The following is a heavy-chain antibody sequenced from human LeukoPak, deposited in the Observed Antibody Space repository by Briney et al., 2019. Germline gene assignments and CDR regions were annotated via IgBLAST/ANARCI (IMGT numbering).Heavy chain of an antibody. CDR1: GGAFSSYA. V-gene: IGHV1-69*06. D-gene: IGHD3-10*01. Sequence: SVKVSCKASGGAFSSYAISWVRQAPGQGLEWMGGIIPIFGTANYAQKFQGRVTITADKSTSTAYMELSSLRSEDTAVYYCASAATSYGSGSYVDYWGQGTLVTVSS. J-gene: IGHJ4*02. CDR3: ASAATSYGSGSYVDY. CDR2: IIPIFGTA.